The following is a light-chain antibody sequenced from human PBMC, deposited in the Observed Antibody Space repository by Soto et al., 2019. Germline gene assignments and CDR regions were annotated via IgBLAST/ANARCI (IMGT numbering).Light chain of an antibody. J-gene: IGLJ1*01. V-gene: IGLV1-40*01. CDR3: QSYDSSLSGSYV. CDR1: SSNIGAGYD. Sequence: QSVLTQPPSVSGAPGQRVTLSRTGSSSNIGAGYDVHWYQQLPGTAPKLLIYGNSNRPSGVPDRFSGSKSGTSASLAITGLQAEDEADYYCQSYDSSLSGSYVFGTGTKLTVL. CDR2: GNS.